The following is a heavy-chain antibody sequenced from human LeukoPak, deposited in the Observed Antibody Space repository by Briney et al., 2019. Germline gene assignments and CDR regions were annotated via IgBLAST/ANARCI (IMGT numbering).Heavy chain of an antibody. D-gene: IGHD3-3*01. CDR3: ARDPGQYYDFWSGYSGPYYFDY. V-gene: IGHV3-23*01. Sequence: GGSLRLSCGASGFTFSSYAMSWVRQAPGKGLEWVSGISGSVGSTYYADSVKGRFTISRDNSKSTLYLQMTILRAEDTAVYYCARDPGQYYDFWSGYSGPYYFDYWGQGTLVTVSS. J-gene: IGHJ4*02. CDR2: ISGSVGST. CDR1: GFTFSSYA.